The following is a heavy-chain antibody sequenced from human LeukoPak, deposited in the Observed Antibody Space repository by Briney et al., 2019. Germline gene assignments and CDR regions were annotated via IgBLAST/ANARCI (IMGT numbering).Heavy chain of an antibody. CDR2: ISAYNGNT. J-gene: IGHJ6*02. D-gene: IGHD1-26*01. CDR1: GYTFTSYG. Sequence: ASVKVSCKASGYTFTSYGISWVRQAPGQGLEWMGWISAYNGNTNYAQKLQGRVTMTTDTSTSIAYMELRSLRSDDTAVYYCASSSGAYYYYGMDVWGQGTTVTVSS. V-gene: IGHV1-18*01. CDR3: ASSSGAYYYYGMDV.